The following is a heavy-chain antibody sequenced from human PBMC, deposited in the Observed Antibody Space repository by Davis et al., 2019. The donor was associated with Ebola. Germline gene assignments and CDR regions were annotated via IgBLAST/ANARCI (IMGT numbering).Heavy chain of an antibody. J-gene: IGHJ6*02. Sequence: SVKVSCKASGGTFSSYTITWVRQAPGQGLEWMGWVIPVFGTTNYAQKFQGRVTITADESTSTAYMELSSLRSEDTAVYYCARSRGPAGYYGMDVWGQGTTVTVSS. CDR1: GGTFSSYT. D-gene: IGHD3-22*01. CDR2: VIPVFGTT. V-gene: IGHV1-69*13. CDR3: ARSRGPAGYYGMDV.